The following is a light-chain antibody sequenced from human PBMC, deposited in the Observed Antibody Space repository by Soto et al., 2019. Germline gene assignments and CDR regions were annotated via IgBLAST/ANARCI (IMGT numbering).Light chain of an antibody. J-gene: IGKJ1*01. Sequence: EIVLTQSPGTLSLSPGERATLSCRASQSVSSSYLAWYQQKPGQAPRLLIYGASSRATGIPDRFSGSGSGTDFTLTISRPEPEDFAVYYWQQYGSSRWTFGQGTKVEIK. CDR3: QQYGSSRWT. CDR1: QSVSSSY. CDR2: GAS. V-gene: IGKV3-20*01.